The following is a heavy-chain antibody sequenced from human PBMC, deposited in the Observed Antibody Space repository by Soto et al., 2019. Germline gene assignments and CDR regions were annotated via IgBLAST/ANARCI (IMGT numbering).Heavy chain of an antibody. CDR2: INAGNGNT. CDR3: ATPSVDSVAGTGYYYGMDV. J-gene: IGHJ6*02. CDR1: GYTFTSYA. D-gene: IGHD6-19*01. V-gene: IGHV1-3*01. Sequence: ASVKVSCKASGYTFTSYAMHWVRQAPGQRLEWMGWINAGNGNTKYSQKFQGRVTITRDTSASTAYMELSSLRSEDTAVYYCATPSVDSVAGTGYYYGMDVWGQGTTVTVSS.